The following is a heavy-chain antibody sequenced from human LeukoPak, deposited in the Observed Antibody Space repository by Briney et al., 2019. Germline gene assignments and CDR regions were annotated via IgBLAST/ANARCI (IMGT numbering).Heavy chain of an antibody. CDR1: GYTFTTYY. CDR3: ASRVFGAGPIDY. D-gene: IGHD3-10*02. V-gene: IGHV1-69*13. J-gene: IGHJ4*02. CDR2: IIPIFGTA. Sequence: SVKVSCKASGYTFTTYYMHWVRQAPGQGLEWMGGIIPIFGTANYAQKFQGRVTITADESTSTAYMELSSLRSEDTAVYYCASRVFGAGPIDYWGQGTLVTVSS.